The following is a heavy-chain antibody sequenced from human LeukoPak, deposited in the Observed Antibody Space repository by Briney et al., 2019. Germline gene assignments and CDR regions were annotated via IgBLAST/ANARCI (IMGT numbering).Heavy chain of an antibody. D-gene: IGHD3-3*01. J-gene: IGHJ4*02. CDR2: IKQDGSGK. Sequence: SGGSLRLSCAASGFTFSDYWMSWVRQAPGKGLEWVAHIKQDGSGKYYVDSVKGRFTISRDNAKNSLYLQMNSLRAEDTAVYYCARGRVVIGLWGQGTLVTVSS. CDR3: ARGRVVIGL. CDR1: GFTFSDYW. V-gene: IGHV3-7*01.